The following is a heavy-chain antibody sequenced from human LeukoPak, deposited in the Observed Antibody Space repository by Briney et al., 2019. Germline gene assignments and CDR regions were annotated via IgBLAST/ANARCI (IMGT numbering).Heavy chain of an antibody. CDR3: AKDGDDSGSYLVY. CDR2: IPYDGSNK. D-gene: IGHD1-26*01. V-gene: IGHV3-30*02. Sequence: GGSLGLSCATSRFPFRIYGVHWVRQAPGKGLEWVAFIPYDGSNKYYADSVKGRFTISRDNSKHTLYLQMNSLRVEDTAVYYCAKDGDDSGSYLVYWGQGTLVTVSS. CDR1: RFPFRIYG. J-gene: IGHJ4*02.